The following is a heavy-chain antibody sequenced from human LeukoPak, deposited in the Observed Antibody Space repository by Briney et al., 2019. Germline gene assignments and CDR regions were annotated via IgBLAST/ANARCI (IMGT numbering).Heavy chain of an antibody. Sequence: SETLSLTCAVYGGSFSGYYWSWIRQPPGKGLEWIGEINHSGSTNYNPSLKSRVTISVDTSKNQFSLKLSSVTAADTAVYYCAVMEDDSSGYLYFRHWGQGTLVTVSS. CDR3: AVMEDDSSGYLYFRH. D-gene: IGHD3-22*01. V-gene: IGHV4-34*01. J-gene: IGHJ1*01. CDR2: INHSGST. CDR1: GGSFSGYY.